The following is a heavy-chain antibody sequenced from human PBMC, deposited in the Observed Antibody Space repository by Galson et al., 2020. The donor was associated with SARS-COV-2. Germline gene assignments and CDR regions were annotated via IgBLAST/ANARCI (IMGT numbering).Heavy chain of an antibody. CDR1: GFSFSNYA. Sequence: GESLKISCAASGFSFSNYAMSWVRQAPGKGLEWVSGISDSGAGTYYADSVKGRFTISRDNSKNTLYLQMNSLRAEDTAVYYCAKATRTSWATFDYWGQGTLGTVSS. CDR3: AKATRTSWATFDY. CDR2: ISDSGAGT. V-gene: IGHV3-23*01. J-gene: IGHJ4*02. D-gene: IGHD7-27*01.